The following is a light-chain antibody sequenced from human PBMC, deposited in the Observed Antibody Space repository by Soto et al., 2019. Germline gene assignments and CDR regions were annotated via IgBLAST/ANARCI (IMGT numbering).Light chain of an antibody. CDR2: AAS. Sequence: ATQMSQSASSLSASVGDRVTITCRASQGIRNDLGWYQQKPGKAPKLLIYAASSLQSGVPSRFSGSGSGTDFTLTISSLQPEDFATYYCLQDYNYPWTFGQGTKVDI. J-gene: IGKJ1*01. CDR3: LQDYNYPWT. CDR1: QGIRND. V-gene: IGKV1-6*01.